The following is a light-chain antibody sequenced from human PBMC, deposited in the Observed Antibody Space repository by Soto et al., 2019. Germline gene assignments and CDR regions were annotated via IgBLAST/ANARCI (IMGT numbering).Light chain of an antibody. Sequence: DIQMTQSPSTLSASVGDRVTITCRASQNIGNWLAWYQQKPGKTPDLLIYDASSLESGVPLRFSGSGSGTEFTLTISSLQIDDSATYYCQQYNDEPWTFGQGTKVEIK. CDR1: QNIGNW. J-gene: IGKJ1*01. CDR3: QQYNDEPWT. CDR2: DAS. V-gene: IGKV1-5*01.